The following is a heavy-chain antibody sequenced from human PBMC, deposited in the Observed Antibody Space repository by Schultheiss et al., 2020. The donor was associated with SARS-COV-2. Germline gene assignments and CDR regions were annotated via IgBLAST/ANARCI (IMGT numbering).Heavy chain of an antibody. Sequence: SETLSLTCTVSGGSISSGYYFWSWIRQHPGKGLEWIGYIYYGGSTYQNPSLNSRVTMSTDTSKNLFSLKLTSVTAADTAVYYCAREIQIGALDSWGQGTLVTVSS. V-gene: IGHV4-31*03. D-gene: IGHD3-22*01. J-gene: IGHJ4*02. CDR2: IYYGGST. CDR3: AREIQIGALDS. CDR1: GGSISSGYYF.